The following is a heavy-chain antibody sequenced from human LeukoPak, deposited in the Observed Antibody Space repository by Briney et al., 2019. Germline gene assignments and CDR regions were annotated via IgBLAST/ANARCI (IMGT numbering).Heavy chain of an antibody. CDR3: ARGYSYGPNWFDP. D-gene: IGHD5-18*01. Sequence: PSETLSLTCAVSGGSISSGDYYWSWIRQPPGKGLEWIGYIYHSGSTYYNPSLKSRVTISVDRSKNQFSLKLSSVTAADTAVYYCARGYSYGPNWFDPWGQGTLVTVSS. J-gene: IGHJ5*02. V-gene: IGHV4-30-2*01. CDR1: GGSISSGDYY. CDR2: IYHSGST.